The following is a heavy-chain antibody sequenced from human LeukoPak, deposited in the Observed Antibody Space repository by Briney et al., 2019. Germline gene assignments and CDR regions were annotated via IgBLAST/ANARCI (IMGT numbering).Heavy chain of an antibody. D-gene: IGHD3-22*01. Sequence: SGPAPVKPTQTLTLTCTFSGFSLSTSGMCVSWLRQPPGKALEWLARIDWDDDKYYSTSLKTRLTISKDTSKNQVVLTMTNMDPVDTATYYCARTHYYDSSGYFHFDYWGQGTLVTVSS. J-gene: IGHJ4*02. CDR1: GFSLSTSGMC. CDR2: IDWDDDK. V-gene: IGHV2-70*11. CDR3: ARTHYYDSSGYFHFDY.